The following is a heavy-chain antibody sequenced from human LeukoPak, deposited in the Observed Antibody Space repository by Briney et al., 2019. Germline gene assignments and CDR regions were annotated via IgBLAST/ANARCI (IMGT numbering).Heavy chain of an antibody. D-gene: IGHD3-3*01. V-gene: IGHV3-30*02. CDR2: IRYDGSNK. J-gene: IGHJ3*02. CDR3: AKVWSGSNRAFDI. Sequence: PGGSLRLSCAASGFTFSSYGMHWVRQAPGKGLEGVAFIRYDGSNKYYADSVKGRFTISRDNSKNTLYLQMNSLRAEDTAVYYCAKVWSGSNRAFDIWGQGTMVTVSS. CDR1: GFTFSSYG.